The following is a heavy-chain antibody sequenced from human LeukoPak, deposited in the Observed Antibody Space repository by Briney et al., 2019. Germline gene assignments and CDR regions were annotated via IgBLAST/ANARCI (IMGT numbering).Heavy chain of an antibody. CDR2: INPSGGST. J-gene: IGHJ5*02. CDR3: ARGGYCSSTSCEAWFDP. Sequence: GASVKVSCEASGYTFTSYYMHWVRQAPGQGLEWMGIINPSGGSTSYAQKFQGRVTMTRDTSTSTVYMELSSLRSEDTAVYYCARGGYCSSTSCEAWFDPWGQGTLVTVSS. D-gene: IGHD2-2*01. CDR1: GYTFTSYY. V-gene: IGHV1-46*01.